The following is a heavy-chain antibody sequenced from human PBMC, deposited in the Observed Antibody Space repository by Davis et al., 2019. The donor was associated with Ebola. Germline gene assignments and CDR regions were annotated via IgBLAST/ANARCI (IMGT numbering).Heavy chain of an antibody. CDR3: ARDTLLEWPFYYGMDV. V-gene: IGHV3-21*04. D-gene: IGHD3-3*01. CDR1: GFTFSSYS. CDR2: ISSGSSYI. J-gene: IGHJ6*02. Sequence: GESLKISCAASGFTFSSYSMNWVRQAPGKGLEWVSSISSGSSYIYYADSVKGRFTISRDNANNSLYLQMNSLRAEDTAVYYCARDTLLEWPFYYGMDVWGQGTTVTVSS.